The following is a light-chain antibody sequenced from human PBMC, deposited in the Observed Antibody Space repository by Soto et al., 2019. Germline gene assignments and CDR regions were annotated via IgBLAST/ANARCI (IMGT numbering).Light chain of an antibody. J-gene: IGKJ4*01. Sequence: EVVMKQSPVTLSVSPGERATLSCRASQTVRNNYLAWYQQKPGQAPRLLIYDASSRATGIPDRFSGGGSGTDFTLTISRLEPEDFAVYYCQQFSSYPLTFGGGTKVDIK. CDR3: QQFSSYPLT. V-gene: IGKV3-20*01. CDR1: QTVRNNY. CDR2: DAS.